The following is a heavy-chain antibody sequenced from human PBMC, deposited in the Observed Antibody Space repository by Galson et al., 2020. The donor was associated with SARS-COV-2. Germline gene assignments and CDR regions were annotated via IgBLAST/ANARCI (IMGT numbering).Heavy chain of an antibody. J-gene: IGHJ4*02. V-gene: IGHV3-74*01. CDR3: AREVLIDAHCLDH. CDR2: IKSDGSRP. D-gene: IGHD3-16*01. CDR1: GFTFKSHW. Sequence: GGSLRLSCAASGFTFKSHWMNWVRQVPGKGLVWVSRIKSDGSRPSYADSVKGRFTISRDNAKNTLFLQMNSLRAEDAAVYYCAREVLIDAHCLDHWGQGTLVSVSS.